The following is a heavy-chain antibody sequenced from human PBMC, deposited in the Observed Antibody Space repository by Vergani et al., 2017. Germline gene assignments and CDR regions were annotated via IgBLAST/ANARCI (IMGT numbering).Heavy chain of an antibody. Sequence: QAQLQESGPRLVKPSQTLSLTGSFSGGSLDIQSQTWGWIRQPAGEGLEWIGLIDVKGNSNFSPSLESRVTMSADASRGRFSLTLRSVTTSDTAVYYCVRVLHTSYILGAFDIWGQGIKVTVSS. D-gene: IGHD2-21*01. CDR2: IDVKGNS. J-gene: IGHJ3*02. V-gene: IGHV4-61*02. CDR1: GGSLDIQSQT. CDR3: VRVLHTSYILGAFDI.